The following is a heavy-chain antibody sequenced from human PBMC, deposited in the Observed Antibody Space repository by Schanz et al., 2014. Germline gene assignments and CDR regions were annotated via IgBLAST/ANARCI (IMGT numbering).Heavy chain of an antibody. CDR2: IIPIHGIV. CDR1: GYTFTSYD. Sequence: QVQLVQSGAEVKKPGTSVKVSCKASGYTFTSYDFNWLRQAPGQGLEWMGRIIPIHGIVNYAQRFQDRVRITADKSTSTAYMELSSLRSDDTAVYYCARGGGPEDVFDIWGQGTILTVSS. D-gene: IGHD5-12*01. V-gene: IGHV1-69*04. J-gene: IGHJ3*02. CDR3: ARGGGPEDVFDI.